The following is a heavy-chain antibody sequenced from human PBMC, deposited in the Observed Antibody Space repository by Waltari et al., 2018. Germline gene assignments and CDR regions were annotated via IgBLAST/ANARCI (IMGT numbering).Heavy chain of an antibody. Sequence: QVQLQESGPGLVKPSETLSLTCTVSGGSISSYYWSWIRQPPGKGLEWIGYIYYSGGTNYTPSRKRRVTISVDTSKNQCSLKLSSVTAADTAVYYCARGSPDIVLMVYATYYWYFDLWGRGTLVTVSS. CDR1: GGSISSYY. J-gene: IGHJ2*01. CDR3: ARGSPDIVLMVYATYYWYFDL. CDR2: IYYSGGT. V-gene: IGHV4-59*01. D-gene: IGHD2-8*01.